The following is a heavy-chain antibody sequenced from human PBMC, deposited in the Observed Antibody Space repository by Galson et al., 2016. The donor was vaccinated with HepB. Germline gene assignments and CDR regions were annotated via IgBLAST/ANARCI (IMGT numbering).Heavy chain of an antibody. CDR3: ARVPDYSPTFFDY. J-gene: IGHJ4*02. CDR1: GFTFTHHQ. Sequence: SLRLSCATSGFTFTHHQMHWVRQVPGKGLVWVSRIEPDGSRPIYADSVKGRFTISRDNSKNTLYLQMNSLRAEDTAIYYCARVPDYSPTFFDYWGQGTLVTVSS. D-gene: IGHD3-9*01. V-gene: IGHV3-74*01. CDR2: IEPDGSRP.